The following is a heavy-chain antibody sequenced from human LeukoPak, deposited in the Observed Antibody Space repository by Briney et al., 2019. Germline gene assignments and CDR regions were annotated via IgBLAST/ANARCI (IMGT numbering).Heavy chain of an antibody. J-gene: IGHJ5*02. CDR1: GFTFSSYG. V-gene: IGHV3-30*18. Sequence: PGGSLRLSCAASGFTFSSYGMHWVRQAPGKGLEWVAVISYDGSNKYYADSVKGRFTISRDNSKNTLYLQMNSLRAEDTAVYYCANPPTVTKTRFDPWGQGTLVTVSS. CDR2: ISYDGSNK. D-gene: IGHD4-17*01. CDR3: ANPPTVTKTRFDP.